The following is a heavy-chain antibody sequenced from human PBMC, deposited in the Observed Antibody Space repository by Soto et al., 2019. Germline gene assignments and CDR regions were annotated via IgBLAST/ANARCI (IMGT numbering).Heavy chain of an antibody. J-gene: IGHJ6*02. Sequence: SETLSLTCTVSGGSISGSSYYWGWIRQPPGKGLEWIGSIYYSGSTYYNPSLKSRVTISVDTSKNQFSLKLSSVTAAETAVYYCARHLRPYGSGSYKKYYYYGMDVWGQGTTVTVSS. CDR2: IYYSGST. V-gene: IGHV4-39*01. CDR3: ARHLRPYGSGSYKKYYYYGMDV. D-gene: IGHD3-10*01. CDR1: GGSISGSSYY.